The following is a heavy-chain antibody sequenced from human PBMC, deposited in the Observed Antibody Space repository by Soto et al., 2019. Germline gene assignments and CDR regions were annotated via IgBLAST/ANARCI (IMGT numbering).Heavy chain of an antibody. CDR2: IISIFGTG. Sequence: QVQLVQSGAEVKKPGSSVKVSCKASGGTFSSYAISWVRQAPGQGLEWMGGIISIFGTGNYAQKFQGRVTITADEATSTAYMERSSLRSEDTAVDYCARHVPAAGYYYGMDVWGQGTTVTVSS. D-gene: IGHD2-2*01. CDR3: ARHVPAAGYYYGMDV. V-gene: IGHV1-69*12. CDR1: GGTFSSYA. J-gene: IGHJ6*02.